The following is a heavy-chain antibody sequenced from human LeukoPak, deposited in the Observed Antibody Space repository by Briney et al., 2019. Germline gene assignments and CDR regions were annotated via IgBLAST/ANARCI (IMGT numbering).Heavy chain of an antibody. CDR1: GFTFGSYS. CDR3: ARESITGHRDFDY. J-gene: IGHJ4*02. CDR2: ISSGSRTI. D-gene: IGHD1-20*01. V-gene: IGHV3-48*01. Sequence: GGSLRLSCAASGFTFGSYSMNWVCQAPGKGLEWISYISSGSRTIYYADSVEGRFTVSRDNAKNSLYLQMRSLRAEDTAVYYCARESITGHRDFDYWGQGTLVTVSS.